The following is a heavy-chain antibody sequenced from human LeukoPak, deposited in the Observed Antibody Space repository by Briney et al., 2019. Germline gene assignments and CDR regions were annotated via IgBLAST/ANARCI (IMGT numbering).Heavy chain of an antibody. D-gene: IGHD6-19*01. V-gene: IGHV3-15*01. Sequence: GGSLRLSCAASGFSFSNAWMDWVRRAPGKGLEWVGRIKSKTDGGTAHYSAPVKGRFTISRDQSRNTLYLQMNSLKTEDTAVYYCTRENRHSSGWYGAFDIWGQGTMVTVSS. J-gene: IGHJ3*02. CDR3: TRENRHSSGWYGAFDI. CDR2: IKSKTDGGTA. CDR1: GFSFSNAW.